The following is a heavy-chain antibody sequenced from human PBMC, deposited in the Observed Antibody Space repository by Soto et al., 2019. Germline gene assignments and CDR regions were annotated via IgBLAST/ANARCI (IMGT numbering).Heavy chain of an antibody. V-gene: IGHV1-18*01. Sequence: QVQLVQSGAEGKKPVASVKVSCKASGYTFTRYGISWVRQTPGQGLEWMGWISAYNGNTNYAQKLQGRVTMTTDTSTSTAYMELRSLRSDDTAVYYCAGDDPYGDYPGYWGQGTLVTVSS. CDR1: GYTFTRYG. CDR2: ISAYNGNT. J-gene: IGHJ4*02. CDR3: AGDDPYGDYPGY. D-gene: IGHD4-17*01.